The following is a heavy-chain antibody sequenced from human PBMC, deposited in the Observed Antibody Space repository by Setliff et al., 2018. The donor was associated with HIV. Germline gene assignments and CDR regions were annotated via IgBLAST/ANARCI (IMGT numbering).Heavy chain of an antibody. CDR1: DGSFSGYY. CDR3: ARARSLITVRRSFDY. CDR2: INHSGST. D-gene: IGHD6-6*01. J-gene: IGHJ4*02. V-gene: IGHV4-34*01. Sequence: PSETLSLTCAVYDGSFSGYYWSWIRQPPGKGLEWIGEINHSGSTNYNSSLKSRVTISVDTSKNQFSLKLNSVTAADTAVYYCARARSLITVRRSFDYWGQGTLVTVSS.